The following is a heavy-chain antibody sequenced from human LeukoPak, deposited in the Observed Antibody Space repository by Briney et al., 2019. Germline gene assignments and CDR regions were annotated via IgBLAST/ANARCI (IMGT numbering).Heavy chain of an antibody. V-gene: IGHV4-59*01. CDR1: GGSISSYY. D-gene: IGHD6-19*01. CDR3: ARAVSGWFRY. Sequence: SETLSLTCTVSGGSISSYYWSWIRQPPGKGLEWIGYIYYSGSTNYNPSLKSRVTISVDTSKNQFSLKLSSVTAADTAVYYCARAVSGWFRYWGQGTLVTVSS. J-gene: IGHJ4*02. CDR2: IYYSGST.